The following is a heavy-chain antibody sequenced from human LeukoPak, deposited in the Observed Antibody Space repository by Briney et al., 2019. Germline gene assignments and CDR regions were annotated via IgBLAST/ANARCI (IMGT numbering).Heavy chain of an antibody. Sequence: PSETLSLTCTVSGGSISNSSYYWGWIRQPPGKGLEWIESIYYSGSTYYNPSLKGRVTISVDTSKNQFSLKLSSVTAADTAVYYCARPGVFRPHDYDFWSGEVNDYWGQGTLVTVSS. CDR3: ARPGVFRPHDYDFWSGEVNDY. CDR2: IYYSGST. J-gene: IGHJ4*02. V-gene: IGHV4-39*01. D-gene: IGHD3-3*01. CDR1: GGSISNSSYY.